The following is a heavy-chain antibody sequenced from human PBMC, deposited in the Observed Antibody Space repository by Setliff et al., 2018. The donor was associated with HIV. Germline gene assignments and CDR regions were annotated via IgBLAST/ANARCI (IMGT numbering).Heavy chain of an antibody. V-gene: IGHV1-69-2*01. CDR1: GYTFTDYY. J-gene: IGHJ4*02. CDR3: ATALPLATTGWGPRYYFDY. Sequence: ASVKVSCKASGYTFTDYYMHWVQQAPGKGLEWVGRVDPDDGDTRLAEKFQGRVTITADTSTAYLDLSSLRSEDTAVYFCATALPLATTGWGPRYYFDYWGQGTPVTVSS. D-gene: IGHD4-17*01. CDR2: VDPDDGDT.